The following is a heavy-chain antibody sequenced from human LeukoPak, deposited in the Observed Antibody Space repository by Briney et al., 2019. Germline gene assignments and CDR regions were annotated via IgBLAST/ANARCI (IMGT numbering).Heavy chain of an antibody. CDR2: IYHSGST. CDR1: GGSISSGGYS. V-gene: IGHV4-30-2*01. D-gene: IGHD5-12*01. Sequence: KSSETLSLTCIVSGGSISSGGYSWSWIRQPPGKGLEWIGYIYHSGSTYYNPSLKSRVTISVDRSKNQFSLKLSSVTAADTAVYYCARGKGGSGYDSYWFDPWGQGTLVTVSS. CDR3: ARGKGGSGYDSYWFDP. J-gene: IGHJ5*02.